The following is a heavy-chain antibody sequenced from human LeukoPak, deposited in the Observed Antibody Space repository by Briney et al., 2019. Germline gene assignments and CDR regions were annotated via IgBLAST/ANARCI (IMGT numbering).Heavy chain of an antibody. CDR2: ISGSGGST. CDR1: GFNFNTYW. D-gene: IGHD3-22*01. Sequence: GGSLRLSCAASGFNFNTYWMGWVRQAPGKGLEWVSAISGSGGSTYYADSVKGRFTISRDNSKNTLYLQMNSLRAEDTAVYYCAKLGYYDSSGPQTDWGQGTLVTVSS. J-gene: IGHJ4*02. CDR3: AKLGYYDSSGPQTD. V-gene: IGHV3-23*01.